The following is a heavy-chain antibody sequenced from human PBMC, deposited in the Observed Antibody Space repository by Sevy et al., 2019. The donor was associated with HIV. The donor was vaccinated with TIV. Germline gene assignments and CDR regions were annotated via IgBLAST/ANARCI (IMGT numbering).Heavy chain of an antibody. V-gene: IGHV4-39*01. CDR2: IYYSGST. CDR1: GGSISSSSYY. J-gene: IGHJ5*02. Sequence: SETLSLTCTVSGGSISSSSYYWGWIRQPPGKGLEWIGSIYYSGSTYYNPSLKSRVTISVDTSKNQFSLKLSSVTAADTAVDYCARLIYYGSGSYYNWFDPWGQGTLVTVSS. D-gene: IGHD3-10*01. CDR3: ARLIYYGSGSYYNWFDP.